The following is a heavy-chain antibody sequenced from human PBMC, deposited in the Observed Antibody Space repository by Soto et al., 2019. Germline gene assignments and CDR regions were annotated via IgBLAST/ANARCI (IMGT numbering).Heavy chain of an antibody. CDR3: ARGAVQLWLYDY. Sequence: SETLSLTCTVSGGSISSYYWSWIRQPPGKGLEWIGYIYYSGSTNYNPSLESRVTMSVDTSKNQFSLKLSSVTAADTAVYYCARGAVQLWLYDYWGQGTLVTVSS. CDR1: GGSISSYY. V-gene: IGHV4-59*01. D-gene: IGHD5-18*01. J-gene: IGHJ4*02. CDR2: IYYSGST.